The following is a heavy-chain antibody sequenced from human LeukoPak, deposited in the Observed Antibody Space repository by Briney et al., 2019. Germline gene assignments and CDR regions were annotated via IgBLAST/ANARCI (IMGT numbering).Heavy chain of an antibody. CDR3: ARDAVVAVDGMYYFDY. V-gene: IGHV3-7*01. J-gene: IGHJ4*02. CDR1: GFTFSGYR. Sequence: PGAPLRLSCAASGFTFSGYRMSWVRQAPGKGLEWVANIKQNGTEKYYVDSVKGRFTISRDNAKNSLYLQMNSLRAEDTAVYYCARDAVVAVDGMYYFDYWGQGTLVTVSS. D-gene: IGHD6-19*01. CDR2: IKQNGTEK.